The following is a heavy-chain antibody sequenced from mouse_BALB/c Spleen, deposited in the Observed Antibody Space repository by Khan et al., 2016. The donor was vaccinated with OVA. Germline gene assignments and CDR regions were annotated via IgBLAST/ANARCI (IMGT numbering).Heavy chain of an antibody. D-gene: IGHD6-1*01. CDR1: GYSFRSYW. Sequence: QIQLVQSGAELMKPGASVKISCKATGYSFRSYWMEWVKQRPGHGLEWIGEILPGTGNTNYNEKFKGKATFTADPSSNTAYIQLSSLTSEDSAVYYCGRPYSADYWGQGTTLTVSS. CDR3: GRPYSADY. V-gene: IGHV1-9*01. CDR2: ILPGTGNT. J-gene: IGHJ2*01.